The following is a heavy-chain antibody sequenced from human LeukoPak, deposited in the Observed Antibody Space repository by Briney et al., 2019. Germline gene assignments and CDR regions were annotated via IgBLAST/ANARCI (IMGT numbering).Heavy chain of an antibody. V-gene: IGHV4-34*01. J-gene: IGHJ5*02. CDR3: ARGRVPDIPTAANDA. CDR1: GGSFSGYY. CDR2: INHSGST. D-gene: IGHD6-13*01. Sequence: AETLSLTCAVYGGSFSGYYWSWIRQAPGKGLEWIAEINHSGSTNYNPSLMSRATISADTSKNQSSLKMSSAAAAATAVCYCARGRVPDIPTAANDAGGQGTLVTVS.